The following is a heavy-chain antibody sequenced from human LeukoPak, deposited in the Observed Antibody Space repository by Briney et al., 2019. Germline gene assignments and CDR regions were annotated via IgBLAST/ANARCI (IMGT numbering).Heavy chain of an antibody. D-gene: IGHD2/OR15-2a*01. CDR3: TRSGRGAFFKAYFDY. CDR2: ISGSGGST. Sequence: GSPRLSCAASGFTFSSYAMSWVRQAPGKGLEWVSAISGSGGSTYYADSVKGRFTISRDKLNDMLYLQMSSLRDDDTGVYYCTRSGRGAFFKAYFDYWGQGTLVTVSS. J-gene: IGHJ4*02. CDR1: GFTFSSYA. V-gene: IGHV3-23*01.